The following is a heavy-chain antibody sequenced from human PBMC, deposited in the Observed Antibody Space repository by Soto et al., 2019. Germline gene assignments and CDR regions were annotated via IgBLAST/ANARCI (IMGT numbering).Heavy chain of an antibody. Sequence: SETLSLTCTVSGGSISSSSYYWGWIRQPPGKGLEWIGSIYYSGSTYYNPSLKSRVTISVDTSKNQFSLKLSSVTAADTAVYYCARQRSNYDSSGYYSWYFDYWGQGTLVTSP. CDR1: GGSISSSSYY. V-gene: IGHV4-39*01. D-gene: IGHD3-22*01. CDR3: ARQRSNYDSSGYYSWYFDY. J-gene: IGHJ4*02. CDR2: IYYSGST.